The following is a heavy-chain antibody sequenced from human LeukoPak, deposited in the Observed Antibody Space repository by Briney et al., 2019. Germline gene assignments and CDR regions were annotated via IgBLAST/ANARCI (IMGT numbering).Heavy chain of an antibody. V-gene: IGHV3-23*01. CDR3: AKYASNYYYYYMDV. J-gene: IGHJ6*03. Sequence: GGSLRLSCAASGFTFSSYAISWVRQAPGEGLEWASAISGSGSSTYYADSVKGRFIISRDNSKNTLYLQMNSLRAEDTALYYCAKYASNYYYYYMDVWGEGTTVTVSS. CDR2: ISGSGSST. CDR1: GFTFSSYA.